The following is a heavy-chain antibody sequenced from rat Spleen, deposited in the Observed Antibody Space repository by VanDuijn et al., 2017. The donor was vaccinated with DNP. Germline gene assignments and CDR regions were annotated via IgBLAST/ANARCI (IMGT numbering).Heavy chain of an antibody. V-gene: IGHV3-1*01. J-gene: IGHJ2*01. CDR3: ARWTRYFDG. D-gene: IGHD1-4*01. CDR1: GYSITSNY. Sequence: EVQLQESGPGLVKPSQSLSLTCSVTGYSITSNYKWSWIRKFPGNKVEYIGHISYSGSTSYHPSLISRISITRDTSKNQFFLQLNSVTTEDTATYYCARWTRYFDGWGQGVMVTVSS. CDR2: ISYSGST.